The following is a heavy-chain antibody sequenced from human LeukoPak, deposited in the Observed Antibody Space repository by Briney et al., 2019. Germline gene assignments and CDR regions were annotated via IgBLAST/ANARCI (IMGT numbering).Heavy chain of an antibody. D-gene: IGHD6-19*01. Sequence: GGSLRLSCAASGFTYSSYAMRWVGPAPGKGLEWVAVISYDGSNKYYADSVKGRFTISRDNSKNTLYLQMNSLRAEDTAVYYCAKDLYSSGWYYFDYWGQGTLVTVSS. CDR1: GFTYSSYA. V-gene: IGHV3-30-3*01. CDR3: AKDLYSSGWYYFDY. J-gene: IGHJ4*02. CDR2: ISYDGSNK.